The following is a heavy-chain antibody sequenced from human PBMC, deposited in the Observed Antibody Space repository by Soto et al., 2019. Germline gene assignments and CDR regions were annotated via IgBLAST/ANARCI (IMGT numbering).Heavy chain of an antibody. CDR1: GGTFSSYA. CDR2: FIPMFNRP. J-gene: IGHJ6*02. V-gene: IGHV1-69*01. CDR3: ARGQFHHVSNYYYDLDV. Sequence: QVQLVQSGAEVKKPGSSVKVSCKAAGGTFSSYAISWVRQAPGQGLEWMGGFIPMFNRPHSARKFQGRVTITADESTSTAYMDLSSLRSEDTAVYYCARGQFHHVSNYYYDLDVWGQGTTVTVSS.